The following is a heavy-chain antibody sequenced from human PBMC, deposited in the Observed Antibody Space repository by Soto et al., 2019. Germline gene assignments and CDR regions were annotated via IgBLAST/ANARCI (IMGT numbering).Heavy chain of an antibody. CDR1: GFTFSSYG. CDR3: ARGGYYYDSSGYSLDY. D-gene: IGHD3-22*01. CDR2: IWYDGSNK. V-gene: IGHV3-33*01. Sequence: TGGSLRLSCAASGFTFSSYGMHWVRQAPGKGLEWVAVIWYDGSNKYYADSVKGRFTISRDNSKNTLYLQMNSLRAEDTAVYYCARGGYYYDSSGYSLDYWGQGTLVTVSS. J-gene: IGHJ4*02.